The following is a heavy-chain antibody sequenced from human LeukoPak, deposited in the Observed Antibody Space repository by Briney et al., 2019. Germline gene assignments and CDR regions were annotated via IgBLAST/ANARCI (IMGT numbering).Heavy chain of an antibody. CDR3: ARGLLKGQLHLGYSYYMDV. Sequence: PSETLPLTCTVSGDSISSYYWSWIRQPPGKGLEWIGYIYYSESTYYNPSLKSRVTTSVDTSKNQFSLKLTSVTAADTAVYYCARGLLKGQLHLGYSYYMDVWGKGTTITVSS. CDR1: GDSISSYY. V-gene: IGHV4-59*13. J-gene: IGHJ6*03. CDR2: IYYSEST. D-gene: IGHD2-2*01.